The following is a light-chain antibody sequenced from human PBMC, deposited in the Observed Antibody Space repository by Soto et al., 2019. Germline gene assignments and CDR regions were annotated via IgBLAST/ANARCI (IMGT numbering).Light chain of an antibody. V-gene: IGKV3-15*01. CDR3: QQASNWPRT. CDR1: QSVSIH. J-gene: IGKJ1*01. CDR2: GAS. Sequence: EIVMTQSPATLSVSPWESATLSCRASQSVSIHLGWFQQKPGQVPRLLIFGASTRVPGIPARFSGSGSGTEFTLTISGLQSEDFAVYYCQQASNWPRTFGQGTKVDIK.